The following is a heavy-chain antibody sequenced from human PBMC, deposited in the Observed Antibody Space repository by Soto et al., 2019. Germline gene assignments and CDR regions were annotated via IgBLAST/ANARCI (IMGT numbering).Heavy chain of an antibody. CDR2: ISAYDGKT. CDR3: ARDPHEFWTSYWFDP. Sequence: ASVKVSCKASGYTFTGYYMHWARQAPGQGLELMGWISAYDGKTTYAEKFQGRVTLTTDTSTSTAYMELRSLRSDDTAIYYCARDPHEFWTSYWFDPWGQGTPVTVS. J-gene: IGHJ5*02. V-gene: IGHV1-18*04. CDR1: GYTFTGYY. D-gene: IGHD3-3*01.